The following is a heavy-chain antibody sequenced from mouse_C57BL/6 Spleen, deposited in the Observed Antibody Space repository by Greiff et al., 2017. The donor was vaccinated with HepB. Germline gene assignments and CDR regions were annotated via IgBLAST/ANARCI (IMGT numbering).Heavy chain of an antibody. CDR2: IYPGDGDT. CDR3: TILSMVTTADYFDY. J-gene: IGHJ2*01. CDR1: GYAFSSYW. D-gene: IGHD2-2*01. V-gene: IGHV1-80*01. Sequence: QVQLKESGAELVKPGASVKISCKASGYAFSSYWMNWVKQRPGKGLEWIGQIYPGDGDTNYNGKFKGKATLTADKSSSTAYMQLSSLTYGDSAVYFFTILSMVTTADYFDYWGQGTTLTVSS.